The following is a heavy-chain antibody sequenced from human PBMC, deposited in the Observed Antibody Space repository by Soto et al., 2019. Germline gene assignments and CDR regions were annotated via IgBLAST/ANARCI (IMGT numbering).Heavy chain of an antibody. D-gene: IGHD3-22*01. CDR2: INHSGST. Sequence: SETLSLTCAVYGGSFSGYYWSWIRQPPGKGLEWIGEINHSGSTNYNPSLKSRVTISVDTSKNQFSLKLSSVTAADTAVYYCARRPRITMIVAEYYFDYWGQGTLVTVSS. V-gene: IGHV4-34*01. CDR3: ARRPRITMIVAEYYFDY. J-gene: IGHJ4*02. CDR1: GGSFSGYY.